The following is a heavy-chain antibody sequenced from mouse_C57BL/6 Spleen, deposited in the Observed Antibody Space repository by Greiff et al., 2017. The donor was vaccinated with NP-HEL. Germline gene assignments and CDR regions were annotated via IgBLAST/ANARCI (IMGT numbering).Heavy chain of an antibody. CDR3: TANYEKDYAMDY. Sequence: EVQVVESGAELVRPGASVKLSCTASGFNIKDDYMHWVKQRPEQGLEWIGWIDPENGDTEYASKFQGKATITADTSSNTAYLQLSSLTSEDTAVYYCTANYEKDYAMDYWGQGTSVTVSS. J-gene: IGHJ4*01. CDR1: GFNIKDDY. D-gene: IGHD2-1*01. V-gene: IGHV14-4*01. CDR2: IDPENGDT.